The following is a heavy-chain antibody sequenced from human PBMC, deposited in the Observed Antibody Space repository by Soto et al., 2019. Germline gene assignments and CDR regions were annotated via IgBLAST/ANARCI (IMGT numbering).Heavy chain of an antibody. J-gene: IGHJ4*02. CDR1: GGSISNGDYY. CDR2: IYYSGTT. V-gene: IGHV4-30-4*01. CDR3: ARSRNSDYVPQY. D-gene: IGHD4-4*01. Sequence: QVQLQESGPGLVKPSQTLSLTCTVSGGSISNGDYYWSWIRQPPGKGLEWIGYIYYSGTTYYNPSLKSRVTISVDTSKNQFSLKLSSVTAADTAVYYCARSRNSDYVPQYWGQGTLVTVSS.